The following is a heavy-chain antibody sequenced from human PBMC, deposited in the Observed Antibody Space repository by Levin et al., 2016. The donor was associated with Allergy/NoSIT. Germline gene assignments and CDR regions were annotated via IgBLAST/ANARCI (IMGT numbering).Heavy chain of an antibody. Sequence: GESLKISCAASGFTFSSYDIHWVRQAPGKGLEWVAVISYDGSNKYYRDSVKGRFTISRDNSKNTVYLQMNSLRAEDTSVYYCAKGSWFNWFDPWGQGTLVTVSS. CDR1: GFTFSSYD. V-gene: IGHV3-30*18. J-gene: IGHJ5*02. D-gene: IGHD6-13*01. CDR2: ISYDGSNK. CDR3: AKGSWFNWFDP.